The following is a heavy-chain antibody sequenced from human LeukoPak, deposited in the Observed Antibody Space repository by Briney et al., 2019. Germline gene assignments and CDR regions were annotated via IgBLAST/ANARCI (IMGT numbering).Heavy chain of an antibody. CDR2: IRFDGNDK. CDR1: GFTFSSYG. CDR3: AKDLAAVPGNKYFAY. D-gene: IGHD6-19*01. V-gene: IGHV3-30*02. Sequence: GGSLRLSCAASGFTFSSYGMHWVRQAPGKGLEWVAFIRFDGNDKYYAGSVKGRFTISRDNSKNTLYLQMNGLRAEDTAVYYCAKDLAAVPGNKYFAYWGKGTLVTVSS. J-gene: IGHJ4*02.